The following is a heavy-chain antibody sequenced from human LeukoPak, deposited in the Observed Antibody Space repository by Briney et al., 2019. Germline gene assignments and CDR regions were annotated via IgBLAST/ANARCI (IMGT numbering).Heavy chain of an antibody. D-gene: IGHD3-10*01. CDR3: ARAPMVRGVITHFDY. CDR1: GFTFSTYS. CDR2: ISSGSTTI. Sequence: GSLRLSCAASGFTFSTYSMSWVRQAPGQGLEWVSYISSGSTTIYYADSVKGRFTVSRDNAENPLYLQMNSLRDEDTAVYFCARAPMVRGVITHFDYWGQGTLVSVSS. J-gene: IGHJ4*02. V-gene: IGHV3-48*02.